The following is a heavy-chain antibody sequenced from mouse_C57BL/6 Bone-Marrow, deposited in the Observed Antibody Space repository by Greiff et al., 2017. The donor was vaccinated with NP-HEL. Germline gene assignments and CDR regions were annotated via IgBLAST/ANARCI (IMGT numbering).Heavy chain of an antibody. Sequence: QVQLQQSGAELVRPGTSVKMSCKASGYTFTNYWIGWAKQRRGKGLEWIGDIYPGGGYTNYNEKFKGKATLTADKSSSTAYMQFSSLTSEDSAIYYCARKRDEGYAMDYWGQGTSVTVSS. J-gene: IGHJ4*01. V-gene: IGHV1-63*01. CDR1: GYTFTNYW. D-gene: IGHD3-3*01. CDR2: IYPGGGYT. CDR3: ARKRDEGYAMDY.